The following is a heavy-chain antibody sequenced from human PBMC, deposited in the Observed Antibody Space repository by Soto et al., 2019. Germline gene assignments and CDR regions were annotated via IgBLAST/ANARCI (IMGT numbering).Heavy chain of an antibody. D-gene: IGHD3-22*01. J-gene: IGHJ6*02. CDR1: GFTFSTYS. CDR3: ARDGGGESSGYPHYYYSGIDV. CDR2: ISSSSSPI. Sequence: GGSLRLSCAASGFTFSTYSVNWVRQAPGKGLEWVSYISSSSSPIYYADSVKGRFTISRDNAKNSVYLQMNSLRDEDTAVYYCARDGGGESSGYPHYYYSGIDVWGRGTPVTVSS. V-gene: IGHV3-48*02.